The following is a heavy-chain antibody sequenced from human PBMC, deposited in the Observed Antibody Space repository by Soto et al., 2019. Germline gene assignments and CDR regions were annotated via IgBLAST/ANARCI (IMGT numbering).Heavy chain of an antibody. Sequence: TSETLSLTCTVSGGAILDSTYYWAWIRQPPGKGLEWIGTIFYSGGTFYTPSLKSRVTMSVDTSKNQFSLKLTSVTAADTAVYFCARQATGYYYGWFDPWGQGTLVTVFS. J-gene: IGHJ5*02. CDR2: IFYSGGT. D-gene: IGHD3-22*01. CDR3: ARQATGYYYGWFDP. CDR1: GGAILDSTYY. V-gene: IGHV4-39*01.